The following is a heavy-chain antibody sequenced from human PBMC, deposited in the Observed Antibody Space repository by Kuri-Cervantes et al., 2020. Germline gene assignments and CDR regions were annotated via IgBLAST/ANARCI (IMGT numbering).Heavy chain of an antibody. V-gene: IGHV1-46*01. CDR1: GYTFTSYY. CDR2: INPSGGST. J-gene: IGHJ6*02. Sequence: ASVKVSCKASGYTFTSYYIHWVRQAPGQGLEWMGIINPSGGSTSYAQKFQGRVTMTRDTSTSTVYMELSSLRSEDTAVYYCARARSCSSWYYFYGLDVWGQGTMVTVSS. D-gene: IGHD6-13*01. CDR3: ARARSCSSWYYFYGLDV.